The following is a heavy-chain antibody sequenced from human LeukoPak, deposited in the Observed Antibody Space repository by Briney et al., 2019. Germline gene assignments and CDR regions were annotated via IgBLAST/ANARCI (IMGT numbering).Heavy chain of an antibody. CDR1: GFTFSSYE. J-gene: IGHJ3*02. Sequence: GGSLRLSCAASGFTFSSYEMNWVRQAPGKGLEWVSYISSSGSTIYYGDSVKGRFTISRDNAKNSLYLQMNSLRAEDTAVYYCARDGYEFRAFDIWGQGTMVTVSP. CDR3: ARDGYEFRAFDI. D-gene: IGHD5-12*01. V-gene: IGHV3-48*03. CDR2: ISSSGSTI.